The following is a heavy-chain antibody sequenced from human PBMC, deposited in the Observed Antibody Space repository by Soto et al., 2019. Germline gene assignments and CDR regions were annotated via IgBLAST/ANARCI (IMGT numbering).Heavy chain of an antibody. Sequence: EVQLVESGGGLVQPGGSLRLSCAASGFSISSYWMNWVRQAPGKGLEWVAIIRKDGSEKYYVDSVKGRFTISSDNAKNSLYLQMNSPRDDDTAVYYCAGGSGWLSDYWGRGTLVTVSS. D-gene: IGHD6-19*01. CDR3: AGGSGWLSDY. J-gene: IGHJ4*02. CDR2: IRKDGSEK. CDR1: GFSISSYW. V-gene: IGHV3-7*03.